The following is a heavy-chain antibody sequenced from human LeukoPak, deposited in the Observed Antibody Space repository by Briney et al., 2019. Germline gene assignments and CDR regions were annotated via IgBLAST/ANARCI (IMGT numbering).Heavy chain of an antibody. V-gene: IGHV1-2*06. Sequence: ASVNVSCTASGYTFTSYYIHWVRQAPGQGLEWMGRISPLTGDTTYAQKFQGRVTMTRDTSIDTAYMELSGLTSDDTAVYSCARETGGSGRYQDWWGLGTLVTVSS. CDR1: GYTFTSYY. CDR3: ARETGGSGRYQDW. D-gene: IGHD3-10*01. J-gene: IGHJ4*02. CDR2: ISPLTGDT.